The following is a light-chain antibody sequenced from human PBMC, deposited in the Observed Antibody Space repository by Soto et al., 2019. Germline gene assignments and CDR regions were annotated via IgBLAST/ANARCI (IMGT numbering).Light chain of an antibody. CDR1: QSVSSSY. CDR3: QQYGSSPHT. J-gene: IGKJ2*01. Sequence: EIVLTQSPGTLSLSPGERATLSCRASQSVSSSYLAWYQHKPGQAPRLLIYGASSRATGIPDRFSGSGSGTDFTLTISRLEPEDFAVYSCQQYGSSPHTFGQWTKLEIK. V-gene: IGKV3-20*01. CDR2: GAS.